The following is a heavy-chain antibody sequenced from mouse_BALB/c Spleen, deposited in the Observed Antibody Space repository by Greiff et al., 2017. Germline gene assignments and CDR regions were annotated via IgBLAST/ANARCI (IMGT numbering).Heavy chain of an antibody. Sequence: VQLQQSGPSLVKPSQTLSLTCSVTGDSITSGYWNWIRKFPGNKLEYMGYISYSGSTYYNPSLKSRISITRDTSKNQYYLQLNSVTTEDTATYYCARFPYYGSSYYAMDYWGQGTSVTVSS. CDR1: GDSITSGY. CDR2: ISYSGST. J-gene: IGHJ4*01. D-gene: IGHD1-1*01. CDR3: ARFPYYGSSYYAMDY. V-gene: IGHV3-8*02.